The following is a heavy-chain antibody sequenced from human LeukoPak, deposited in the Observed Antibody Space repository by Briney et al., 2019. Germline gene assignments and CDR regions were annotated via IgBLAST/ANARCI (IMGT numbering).Heavy chain of an antibody. D-gene: IGHD5-18*01. CDR3: AVLPSGYSYGPPDY. Sequence: QPGGSLRLSCAASGFTFSSYWMHWVRQAPGKGLVWVSRINSDGSSTSYADSVKGRFTISRDNAKNTLHLQMNSLRAEDTAVYYCAVLPSGYSYGPPDYWGQGTLVTVSS. V-gene: IGHV3-74*01. J-gene: IGHJ4*02. CDR1: GFTFSSYW. CDR2: INSDGSST.